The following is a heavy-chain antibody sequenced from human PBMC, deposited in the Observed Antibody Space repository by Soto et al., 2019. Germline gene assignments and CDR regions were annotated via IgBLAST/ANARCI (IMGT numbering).Heavy chain of an antibody. V-gene: IGHV1-3*01. CDR1: GYTFSSYG. CDR3: AREIFGDFGMDV. Sequence: QVHLVQSGAEVKKPGASVKISCKASGYTFSSYGLHWVRQGPGQRLEWRGYINGGNGDTKRSQNFQDRVTISRDTSASTADVELSSLTSEDTGLYHCAREIFGDFGMDVWGQGTTVTVSS. CDR2: INGGNGDT. J-gene: IGHJ6*02. D-gene: IGHD3-10*01.